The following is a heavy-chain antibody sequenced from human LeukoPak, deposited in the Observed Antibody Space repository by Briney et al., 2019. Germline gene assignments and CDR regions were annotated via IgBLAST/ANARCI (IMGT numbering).Heavy chain of an antibody. Sequence: PSETLSLTCTVSGGSISSYYWSWIRQPPGKGLEWIGYIYYSGSTNYNPSLKSRVTISVDTSKNQFSLKLSSVTAADTAVYYCARVWFGELYSLFDYWGQGTLVTVSS. CDR2: IYYSGST. J-gene: IGHJ4*02. V-gene: IGHV4-59*01. D-gene: IGHD3-10*01. CDR1: GGSISSYY. CDR3: ARVWFGELYSLFDY.